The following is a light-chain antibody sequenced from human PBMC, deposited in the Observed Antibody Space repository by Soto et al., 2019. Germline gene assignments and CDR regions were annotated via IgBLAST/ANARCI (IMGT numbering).Light chain of an antibody. CDR3: QQYATSPLA. CDR2: DAS. CDR1: QNVARNY. Sequence: NVLTQSPGTLSLSPGESATLYCRSSQNVARNYLAWFQQRPGQAPRLLIYDASTRATGIPDRFSGSGSGTDFTLTISRLEPEDLAVYFCQQYATSPLAFGGGTKVDIK. J-gene: IGKJ4*01. V-gene: IGKV3-20*01.